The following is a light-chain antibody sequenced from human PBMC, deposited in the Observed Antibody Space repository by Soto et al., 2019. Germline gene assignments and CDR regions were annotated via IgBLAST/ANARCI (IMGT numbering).Light chain of an antibody. Sequence: EIVLTQSPGTLSLSPGERATLSCRASQSVSSTYLAWYQQTPGQAPRLLIYGASCRATGIPDRFSGSGSGTDFTLTINRLEPEDFAVYYCHQYGSSPGTFGQGTKVEIK. J-gene: IGKJ1*01. CDR3: HQYGSSPGT. CDR2: GAS. V-gene: IGKV3-20*01. CDR1: QSVSSTY.